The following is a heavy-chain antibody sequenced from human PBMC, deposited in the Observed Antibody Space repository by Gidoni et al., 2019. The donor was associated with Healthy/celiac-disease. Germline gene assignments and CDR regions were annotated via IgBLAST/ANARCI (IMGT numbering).Heavy chain of an antibody. CDR3: ASFSAVAGE. V-gene: IGHV3-33*01. J-gene: IGHJ4*02. CDR2: IWYDRSNK. D-gene: IGHD6-19*01. Sequence: QGQLVASGGAVVQPGRSLTLSCAASGFTFSSYGMHWVRQAAGKGLGWVAVIWYDRSNKYYADSVKGRFTISRDNSTNTLYLQMNSLRAEDTAVYYCASFSAVAGEWGQGTLVTVSS. CDR1: GFTFSSYG.